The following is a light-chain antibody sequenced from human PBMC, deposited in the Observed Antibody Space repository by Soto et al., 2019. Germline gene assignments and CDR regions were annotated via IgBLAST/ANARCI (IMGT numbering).Light chain of an antibody. CDR1: QVISKY. J-gene: IGKJ4*01. CDR2: LAS. CDR3: QYLNSFPLT. V-gene: IGKV1-9*01. Sequence: IQLTQSPSSLSTSVGDRVTITCRASQVISKYLAWYQQKPGTAPKLLIYLASTLQGGVPSRFSGSGSGTDFSLTISSLQPEDDATYYCQYLNSFPLTFGGGTKVDIK.